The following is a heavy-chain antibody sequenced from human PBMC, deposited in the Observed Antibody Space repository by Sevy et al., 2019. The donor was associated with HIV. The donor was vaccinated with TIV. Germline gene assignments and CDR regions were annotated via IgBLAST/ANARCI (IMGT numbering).Heavy chain of an antibody. V-gene: IGHV4-34*01. CDR1: GGSFSGYY. CDR3: ARTTMVTTSALDY. J-gene: IGHJ4*02. Sequence: SETLSLTCAVYGGSFSGYYWSWIRQPPGKGLEWIGEINHSGSTSYNPSLKSRVTISLDTSKNQFSLKLTSVTAADTAVYYCARTTMVTTSALDYWGQGTLVTVSS. D-gene: IGHD4-17*01. CDR2: INHSGST.